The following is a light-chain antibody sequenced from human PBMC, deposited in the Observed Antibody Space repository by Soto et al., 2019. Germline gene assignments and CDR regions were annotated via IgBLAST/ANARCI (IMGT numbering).Light chain of an antibody. J-gene: IGKJ1*01. V-gene: IGKV3-20*01. CDR1: QSVSSSY. CDR3: QQYASSPRT. Sequence: LTQAPGTQSMSKGERATLSCRASQSVSSSYLAWYQQKPGHAPRLLIYGASSRATGIPDRFSGSGSGTDFTLTICRLEPEDFAVYYCQQYASSPRTFGQGTTVDIK. CDR2: GAS.